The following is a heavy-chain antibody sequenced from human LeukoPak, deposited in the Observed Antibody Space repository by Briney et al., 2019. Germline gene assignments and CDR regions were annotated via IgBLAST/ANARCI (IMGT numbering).Heavy chain of an antibody. D-gene: IGHD5-18*01. CDR2: ISFSGST. CDR3: ARDRGDTAMAHPFDY. J-gene: IGHJ4*02. Sequence: SETLSLTCTVSGGSISTYYWSWIRQPPGKGLEWIGFISFSGSTNYNPSLKSRVTISIDTFKNQLSLKLSSVTAADTAVCYCARDRGDTAMAHPFDYWGQGTLVTVSS. CDR1: GGSISTYY. V-gene: IGHV4-59*01.